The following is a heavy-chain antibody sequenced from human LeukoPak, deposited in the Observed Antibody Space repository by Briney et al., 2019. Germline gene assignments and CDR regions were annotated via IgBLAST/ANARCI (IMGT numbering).Heavy chain of an antibody. D-gene: IGHD5-24*01. CDR1: GFTFSNYW. J-gene: IGHJ4*02. Sequence: GGSLRLSCAASGFTFSNYWMTWVRQAPGKGLEWVSSISSSGTTIYYADSVKGRFTISRDNAKNSLYLQMNSLRAEDTAVYYCARGRSPDGYKYYFDYWGQGTLVTVSS. CDR3: ARGRSPDGYKYYFDY. V-gene: IGHV3-11*01. CDR2: ISSSGTTI.